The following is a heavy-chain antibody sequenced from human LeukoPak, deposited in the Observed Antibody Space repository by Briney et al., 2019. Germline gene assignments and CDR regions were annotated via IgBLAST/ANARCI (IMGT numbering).Heavy chain of an antibody. CDR1: GGSISSYY. CDR3: ARYYSSGLGY. Sequence: SETLSLTCTVSGGSISSYYWSWIRQPPGKGLEWIGYIYYSGSTSYNPSLKSRVTISVDTSKNQFSLRLSSVTAADTAVYYCARYYSSGLGYWGQGNLVTVPS. V-gene: IGHV4-59*08. D-gene: IGHD3-22*01. J-gene: IGHJ4*02. CDR2: IYYSGST.